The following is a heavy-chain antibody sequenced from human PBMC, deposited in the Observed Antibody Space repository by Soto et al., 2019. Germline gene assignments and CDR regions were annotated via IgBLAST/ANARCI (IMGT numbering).Heavy chain of an antibody. J-gene: IGHJ3*02. CDR3: AHPTYPDAFDI. CDR1: GFSLNTRGVA. V-gene: IGHV2-5*02. Sequence: QITFKESGPTLVKPTQTLTLTCTFSGFSLNTRGVAVGWIRQPPGKALEWLALIYWDDDKRYSPSLKSRLSITKDTSKNQVVLTMANMDPVDTATYYCAHPTYPDAFDIWGQGTVVTVSS. CDR2: IYWDDDK. D-gene: IGHD3-16*01.